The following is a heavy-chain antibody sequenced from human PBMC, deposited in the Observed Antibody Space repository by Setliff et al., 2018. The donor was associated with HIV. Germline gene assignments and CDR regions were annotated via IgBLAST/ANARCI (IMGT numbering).Heavy chain of an antibody. CDR2: IIPIFGTA. Sequence: GASVKVSCKASGGTFSSYAISWVRQAPGQGLECMGGIIPIFGTAHYAQKFQGRVTITADESTSTAYMELRSLRSEDTAVYYCARGGEGMALYPDYWGQGTLVTVSS. V-gene: IGHV1-69*13. CDR1: GGTFSSYA. J-gene: IGHJ4*02. CDR3: ARGGEGMALYPDY. D-gene: IGHD1-26*01.